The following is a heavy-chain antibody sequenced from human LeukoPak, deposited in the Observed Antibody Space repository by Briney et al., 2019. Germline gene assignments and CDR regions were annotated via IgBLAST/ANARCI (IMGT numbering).Heavy chain of an antibody. D-gene: IGHD6-13*01. CDR2: ISGSGGST. CDR3: AKDVFKPRIAAPRALDY. CDR1: GFTFSSYA. J-gene: IGHJ4*02. Sequence: PGGSLRLSCAASGFTFSSYAMSWVRQAPGKGLEWVSAISGSGGSTYYADSVKGRFTISRDNSKNTLYLQMNSLRAEDTAVYYCAKDVFKPRIAAPRALDYWGQGTLVTVSS. V-gene: IGHV3-23*01.